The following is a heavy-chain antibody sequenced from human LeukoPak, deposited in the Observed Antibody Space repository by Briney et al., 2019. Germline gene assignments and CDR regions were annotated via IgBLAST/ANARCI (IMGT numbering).Heavy chain of an antibody. CDR2: IYTSGRT. CDR3: ARLGRYDSSGYYPLLEY. Sequence: SETLSLTCTVSGGSISSYYWSWIRQPAGKGLEWIGRIYTSGRTNYNPSLESRVTISGDTSKNQFSLKLSSVTAADTAVYYCARLGRYDSSGYYPLLEYWGQGTLVTVSS. V-gene: IGHV4-4*07. D-gene: IGHD3-22*01. CDR1: GGSISSYY. J-gene: IGHJ4*02.